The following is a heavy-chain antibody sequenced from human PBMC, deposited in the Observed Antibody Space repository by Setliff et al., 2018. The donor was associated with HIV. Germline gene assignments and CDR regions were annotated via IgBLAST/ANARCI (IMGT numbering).Heavy chain of an antibody. CDR3: ARDFALPGLRLGRYSLQSHASIDY. CDR1: GYSFSDYY. D-gene: IGHD3-10*01. V-gene: IGHV1-2*02. Sequence: ASVKVSCKSSGYSFSDYYMYWVRQAPGQGLEWMGWISPKTGGTNYAQKFQGRVAMTRDTSINTVYMELSRLTSDDTSLYYCARDFALPGLRLGRYSLQSHASIDYWGQGTPVTVSS. J-gene: IGHJ4*02. CDR2: ISPKTGGT.